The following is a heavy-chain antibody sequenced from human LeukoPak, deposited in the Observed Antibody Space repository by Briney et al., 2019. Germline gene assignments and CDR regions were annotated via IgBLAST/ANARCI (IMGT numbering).Heavy chain of an antibody. J-gene: IGHJ5*02. Sequence: SETLSLTCTVSGGSISSSSYYWGWIRQPPGKGLEWIGSIYYSGSTYYNPSLESRVTISVDTSKNQFSLKLSSVTAADTAVYYCARVGYCSSTSCYGPLSNWFDPWGQGTLVTVSS. D-gene: IGHD2-2*01. CDR1: GGSISSSSYY. V-gene: IGHV4-39*07. CDR2: IYYSGST. CDR3: ARVGYCSSTSCYGPLSNWFDP.